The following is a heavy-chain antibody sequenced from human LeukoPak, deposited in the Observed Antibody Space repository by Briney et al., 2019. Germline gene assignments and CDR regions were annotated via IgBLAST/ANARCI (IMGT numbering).Heavy chain of an antibody. V-gene: IGHV1-18*01. CDR2: ISAYNGNT. D-gene: IGHD5-12*01. CDR1: GYTFTSYG. J-gene: IGHJ4*02. Sequence: ASVKVSCKASGYTFTSYGISWVRQAPGQGLEWMGWISAYNGNTNYAQKLQGRVTMTTDTSTSTAYMELRSLRSDDTAVYYCARGGYSGYDDYYFDYWGQGTLVTVSS. CDR3: ARGGYSGYDDYYFDY.